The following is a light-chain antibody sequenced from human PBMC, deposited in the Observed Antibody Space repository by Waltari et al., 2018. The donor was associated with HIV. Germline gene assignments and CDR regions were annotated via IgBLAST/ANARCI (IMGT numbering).Light chain of an antibody. Sequence: QSALTQPPSASGPPGQSVTLSCTGTNSAIGNFDFVARYQQHPGKPPKLIISEVYKRPSGVPNRFSGSKSGNTASLTVSGLQAEDEADYYCSSYATTNDFYVLFGGGTKLTVL. J-gene: IGLJ2*01. CDR2: EVY. CDR3: SSYATTNDFYVL. CDR1: NSAIGNFDF. V-gene: IGLV2-8*01.